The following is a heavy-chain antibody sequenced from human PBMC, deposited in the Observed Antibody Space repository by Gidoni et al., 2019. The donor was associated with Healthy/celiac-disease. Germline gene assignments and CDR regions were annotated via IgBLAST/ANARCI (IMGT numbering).Heavy chain of an antibody. Sequence: VQLQESGPGLVKPSGTLSLTCAVSGRPLRSSNWWSWVRQPPGKGLEWIGESYHGGSTNCNPSLESRVTISVDKSKDQFSLKLSSVTAADTAVYYCARFLERPEGLYYYYYGMDVWGQGTTVTVSS. CDR1: GRPLRSSNW. V-gene: IGHV4-4*02. CDR3: ARFLERPEGLYYYYYGMDV. J-gene: IGHJ6*02. CDR2: SYHGGST. D-gene: IGHD3-3*01.